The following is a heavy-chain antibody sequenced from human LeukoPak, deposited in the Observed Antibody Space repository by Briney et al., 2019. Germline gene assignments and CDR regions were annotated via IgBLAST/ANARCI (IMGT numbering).Heavy chain of an antibody. Sequence: GGSLRLSCAASGFTFSSYAMSWVRQAPGKGLEWVSAISGSGGSTYYADSVKGRFTISRDNSKNTLYLQMNSLRAEDTAVYYCAKVKYYYGSGSYYNGINWFDPWGQGTLVTVSS. CDR1: GFTFSSYA. J-gene: IGHJ5*02. CDR3: AKVKYYYGSGSYYNGINWFDP. CDR2: ISGSGGST. D-gene: IGHD3-10*01. V-gene: IGHV3-23*01.